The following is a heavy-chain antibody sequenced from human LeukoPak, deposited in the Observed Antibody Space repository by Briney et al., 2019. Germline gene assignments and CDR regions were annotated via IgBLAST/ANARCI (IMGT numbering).Heavy chain of an antibody. CDR1: GFTFSNSA. J-gene: IGHJ4*02. CDR3: AKDTIGTMRRFDN. CDR2: ISVGGGNT. V-gene: IGHV3-23*01. Sequence: GGSLRLSCAASGFTFSNSAMSWVRQAPGKGLEWVSGISVGGGNTYYADSVKGRFTISRDNSKNTLYVQMNSPRAEDTAVYYCAKDTIGTMRRFDNWGQGTLVTVSS. D-gene: IGHD3-22*01.